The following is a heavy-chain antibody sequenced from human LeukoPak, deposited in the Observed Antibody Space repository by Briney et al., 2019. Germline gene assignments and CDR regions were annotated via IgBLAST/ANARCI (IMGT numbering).Heavy chain of an antibody. CDR3: ARSPWGITMIAEA. J-gene: IGHJ5*02. Sequence: GGSLRLSRAASGFIVSSNYMSWVRQAPGKGLEWVSDIYSGGSTYYADSVKGRFTIFRDNTKNTLYLQMNSLRAEDTAVYYCARSPWGITMIAEAWGQGTLVTVSS. CDR1: GFIVSSNY. V-gene: IGHV3-53*01. D-gene: IGHD3-22*01. CDR2: IYSGGST.